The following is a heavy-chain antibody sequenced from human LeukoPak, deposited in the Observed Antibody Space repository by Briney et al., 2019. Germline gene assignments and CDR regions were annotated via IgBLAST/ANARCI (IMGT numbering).Heavy chain of an antibody. CDR3: AREGYCSSTSCGGSAFDI. CDR2: IIPIFGTA. J-gene: IGHJ3*02. D-gene: IGHD2-2*01. Sequence: SVKVSCKASGGTFSSYAISWVRQAPGQGLEWMGGIIPIFGTANYAQKFQGRVTITADKSTSTAYMELSRLRSDDTAVYYCAREGYCSSTSCGGSAFDIWGQGTMVTVSS. CDR1: GGTFSSYA. V-gene: IGHV1-69*06.